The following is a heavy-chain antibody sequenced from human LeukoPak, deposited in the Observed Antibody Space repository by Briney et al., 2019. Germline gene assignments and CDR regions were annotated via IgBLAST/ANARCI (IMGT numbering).Heavy chain of an antibody. D-gene: IGHD6-13*01. CDR1: GYSFTSYW. CDR3: ARRPSSSPGDY. CDR2: IYPGDSDA. J-gene: IGHJ4*02. Sequence: AESPKISCNGSGYSFTSYWIACVRQMPGKGLEWMGIIYPGDSDARYSPSFQGQVTISADKSISTAYLQWSSLKASDTAMYYCARRPSSSPGDYWGQGTLVTVSS. V-gene: IGHV5-51*01.